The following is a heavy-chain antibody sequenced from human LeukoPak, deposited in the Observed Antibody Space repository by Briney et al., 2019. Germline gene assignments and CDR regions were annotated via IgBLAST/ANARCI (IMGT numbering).Heavy chain of an antibody. D-gene: IGHD3-3*01. CDR3: ARSYDTNFDY. Sequence: SETLSLTCTVSGGSISSYYWRWIRQPPGKGLEWIGYIYFSGSTSYNPSLKSRVTISVDRSKNQFSLKLSSVAAADTAVDYCARSYDTNFDYWGQGTLVTVSS. V-gene: IGHV4-59*01. J-gene: IGHJ4*02. CDR1: GGSISSYY. CDR2: IYFSGST.